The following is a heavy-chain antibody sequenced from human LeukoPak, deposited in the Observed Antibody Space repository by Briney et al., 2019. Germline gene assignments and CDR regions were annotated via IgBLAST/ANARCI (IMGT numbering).Heavy chain of an antibody. CDR3: AKGLSVPNCGGDCYLNYLDV. V-gene: IGHV3-30*02. Sequence: GGSLRLSCAASGFTFSSYGIHWVRQAPGKGLEWVAFILYDGSNKYYADSVKGRFTVSRDNSKNTLYLQMNSLRAEDTGVYYCAKGLSVPNCGGDCYLNYLDVWGEGTTVTVSS. CDR2: ILYDGSNK. J-gene: IGHJ6*03. CDR1: GFTFSSYG. D-gene: IGHD2-21*02.